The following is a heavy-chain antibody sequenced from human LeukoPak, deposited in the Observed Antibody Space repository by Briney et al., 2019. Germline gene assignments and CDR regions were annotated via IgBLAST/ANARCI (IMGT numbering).Heavy chain of an antibody. Sequence: GGSLRLSCAASGFTFSSYAMHWVRQAPGKGLEWVAVISYDGSNKYYADSVKGRFTISRDNSKNTLYLQMNSLRAEDTAVYYCARGHCSGGSCYPDYWGQGTLVTVSS. CDR3: ARGHCSGGSCYPDY. CDR1: GFTFSSYA. D-gene: IGHD2-15*01. CDR2: ISYDGSNK. J-gene: IGHJ4*02. V-gene: IGHV3-30-3*01.